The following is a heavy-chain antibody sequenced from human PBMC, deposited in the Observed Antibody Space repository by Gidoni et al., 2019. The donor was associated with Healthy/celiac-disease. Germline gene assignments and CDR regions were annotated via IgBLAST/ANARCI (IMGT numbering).Heavy chain of an antibody. V-gene: IGHV3-21*01. Sequence: EVQLMESGGGLVKPGGSLRLPCAASGFTFSSYSMNWVRQAPGKGLEWVSSISSSSSYIYYADSVKGRFTISRDNAKNSLYLQMNSLRAEDTAVYYCASALPGGDCYSCLGPVPYYFDYWGQGTLVTVSS. CDR2: ISSSSSYI. D-gene: IGHD2-21*02. J-gene: IGHJ4*02. CDR1: GFTFSSYS. CDR3: ASALPGGDCYSCLGPVPYYFDY.